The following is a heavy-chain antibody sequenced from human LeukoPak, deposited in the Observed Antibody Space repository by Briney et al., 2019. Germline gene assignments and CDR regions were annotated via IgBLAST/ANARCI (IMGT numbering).Heavy chain of an antibody. CDR3: ARGRYYGSGSYYGGYYYYGMDV. D-gene: IGHD3-10*01. CDR2: IYYSGST. V-gene: IGHV4-39*07. J-gene: IGHJ6*02. CDR1: GGSISSSSYY. Sequence: PSETLSLTCTVSGGSISSSSYYWGWIRQPPGKGLEWIGSIYYSGSTNYNPSLKSRVTISVDTSKNQFSLKLSSVTAADTAVYYCARGRYYGSGSYYGGYYYYGMDVWGQGTTVTVSS.